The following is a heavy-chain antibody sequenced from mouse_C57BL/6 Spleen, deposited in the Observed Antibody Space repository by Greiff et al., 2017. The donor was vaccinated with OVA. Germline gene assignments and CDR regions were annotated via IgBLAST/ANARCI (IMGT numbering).Heavy chain of an antibody. D-gene: IGHD2-4*01. Sequence: QVQLQQSGPELVKPGASVKISCKASGYAFSSSWMNWVKQRPGKGLEWIGRIYPGDGDTNYNGKFKGKATLTADKSSSTAYMQLSSLTSEDSAVYFCAREDDDLAYWGQGTLVTVSA. CDR1: GYAFSSSW. CDR2: IYPGDGDT. V-gene: IGHV1-82*01. CDR3: AREDDDLAY. J-gene: IGHJ3*01.